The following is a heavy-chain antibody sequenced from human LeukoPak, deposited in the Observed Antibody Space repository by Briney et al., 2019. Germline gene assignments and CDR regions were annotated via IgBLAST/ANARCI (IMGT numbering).Heavy chain of an antibody. CDR3: ARRGIVGASRYVY. Sequence: SETLSLTCTVSGGSVSRYYWSWIRQPPRKGLEWIGYMYYSGSTNYNPSLKSRVTISVDTSKNQFSLKLSSVTAADTAVYYCARRGIVGASRYVYWGQGTLVTVSS. D-gene: IGHD1-26*01. CDR1: GGSVSRYY. CDR2: MYYSGST. V-gene: IGHV4-59*08. J-gene: IGHJ4*02.